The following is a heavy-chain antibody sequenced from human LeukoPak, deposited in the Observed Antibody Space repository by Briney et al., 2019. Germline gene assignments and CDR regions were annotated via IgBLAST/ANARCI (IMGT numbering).Heavy chain of an antibody. J-gene: IGHJ4*02. V-gene: IGHV3-30-3*01. CDR3: ARDRGSSSPYYFDY. D-gene: IGHD6-13*01. CDR2: ISYDGSNK. Sequence: GGSLRLSCAASGFTFSSYAMHWVRQAPGKGLEWVAVISYDGSNKYYADSVKGRFTISRDNSKNTLYLQMNSLRAEDTAVYYCARDRGSSSPYYFDYWGQGTLVTVSS. CDR1: GFTFSSYA.